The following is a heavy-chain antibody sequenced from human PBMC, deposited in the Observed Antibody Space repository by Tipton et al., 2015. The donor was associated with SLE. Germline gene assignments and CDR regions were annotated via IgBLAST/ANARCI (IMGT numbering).Heavy chain of an antibody. D-gene: IGHD3-16*01. CDR3: ARDQVGVGDFDY. V-gene: IGHV4-59*01. CDR2: IHHSGST. Sequence: TLSLTCTVSGGSISSYYWNWIRQPPGKGLEWIGHIHHSGSTTYNPSLQSRVTISRDPSKNQFSLKLTSVTAADTAVYYCARDQVGVGDFDYWGQGALVTVSS. CDR1: GGSISSYY. J-gene: IGHJ4*02.